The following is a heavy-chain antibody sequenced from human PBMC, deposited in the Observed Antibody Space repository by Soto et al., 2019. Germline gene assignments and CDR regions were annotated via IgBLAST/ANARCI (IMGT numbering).Heavy chain of an antibody. Sequence: ASVKVSCKASGYTFTSYGISWVRQAPGQGLEWMGWISAYNGNTNYAQKLQGRVTMTTDTSTSTAYMELRSLRSDDTAVYYCARQVGATPRHDNWFDPWGQGTLVTVSS. V-gene: IGHV1-18*01. CDR3: ARQVGATPRHDNWFDP. CDR2: ISAYNGNT. CDR1: GYTFTSYG. J-gene: IGHJ5*02. D-gene: IGHD1-26*01.